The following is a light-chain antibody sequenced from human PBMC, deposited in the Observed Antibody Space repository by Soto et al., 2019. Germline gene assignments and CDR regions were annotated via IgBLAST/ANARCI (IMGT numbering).Light chain of an antibody. Sequence: QSVLTQPPSASGTPGPRVTLSCSGRSSNIGSNYVYWYQQLPGTAPKLLIYRNNQRPSGVPDRFSGSKSGTSASLAISGLRSEDEADYYCAAWDDSRVVFGGGTKVTVL. CDR1: SSNIGSNY. CDR3: AAWDDSRVV. V-gene: IGLV1-47*01. CDR2: RNN. J-gene: IGLJ2*01.